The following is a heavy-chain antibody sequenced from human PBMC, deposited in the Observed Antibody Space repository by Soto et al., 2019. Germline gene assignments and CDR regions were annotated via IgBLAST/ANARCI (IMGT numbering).Heavy chain of an antibody. Sequence: SETLSLTCTVSGGSISSYYWSWIRQPPGKGLEWIGYIYYSGSTNYNPSLKSRVTISVDTSKNQFSLKLGSVTAADTAVYYCASGLYDSSGYYDYWGQGTLVTSPQ. V-gene: IGHV4-59*01. J-gene: IGHJ4*02. D-gene: IGHD3-22*01. CDR2: IYYSGST. CDR3: ASGLYDSSGYYDY. CDR1: GGSISSYY.